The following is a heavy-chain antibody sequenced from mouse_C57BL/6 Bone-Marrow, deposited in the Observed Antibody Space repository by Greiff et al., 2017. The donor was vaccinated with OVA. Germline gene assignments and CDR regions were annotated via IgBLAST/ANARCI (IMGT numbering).Heavy chain of an antibody. D-gene: IGHD2-3*01. CDR1: GYTFTSYW. CDR2: IDPNSGGT. V-gene: IGHV1-72*01. J-gene: IGHJ3*01. CDR3: ARGDGYGFAY. Sequence: VKLQESGTVLARPGASVKMSCKTSGYTFTSYWMHWVKQRPGRGLEWIGRIDPNSGGTKYNEKFKSKATLTVDKPSSTAYMQLSSLTSEDSAVYYCARGDGYGFAYWGQGTLVTVSA.